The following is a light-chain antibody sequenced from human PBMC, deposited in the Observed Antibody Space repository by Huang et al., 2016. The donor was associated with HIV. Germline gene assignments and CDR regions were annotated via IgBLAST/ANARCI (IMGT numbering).Light chain of an antibody. Sequence: ELVMTQSPVTLSASPGERVTLSCWASQSVSRNLAWFQQKPGQAPRLLIYDTSTRTPGIPTRFSGSGSGTDFALTISSLESEDFAFYYCQQYSEWPRTFGPGTKVDMK. V-gene: IGKV3-15*01. CDR2: DTS. J-gene: IGKJ3*01. CDR1: QSVSRN. CDR3: QQYSEWPRT.